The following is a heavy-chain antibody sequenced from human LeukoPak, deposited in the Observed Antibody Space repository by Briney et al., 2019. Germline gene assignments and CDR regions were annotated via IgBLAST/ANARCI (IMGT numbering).Heavy chain of an antibody. J-gene: IGHJ4*02. CDR2: INTNTGNP. D-gene: IGHD4-23*01. V-gene: IGHV7-4-1*02. CDR3: AREVAPGGFDY. CDR1: GYTFTSYA. Sequence: ASVEVSCKASGYTFTSYAMNWVRQAPGQGLEWMGWINTNTGNPTYAQGFTGRFVFSLDTSVSTAYLQISSLKAEDTGVYYCAREVAPGGFDYWGQGTLVIVSS.